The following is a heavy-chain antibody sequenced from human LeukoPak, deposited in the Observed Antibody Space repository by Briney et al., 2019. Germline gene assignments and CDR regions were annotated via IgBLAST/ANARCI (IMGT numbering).Heavy chain of an antibody. CDR2: ISSSGSTI. CDR1: GFTFSDYY. CDR3: ARVTMVRGVIINSRAYFDY. Sequence: PGGSLRLSCAASGFTFSDYYMSWIRQAPGKGLEWVSYISSSGSTIYYADSVKGRFTISRDNSKNTLYLRMNSLRAEDTAVYYCARVTMVRGVIINSRAYFDYWGQGTLVTVSS. J-gene: IGHJ4*02. D-gene: IGHD3-10*01. V-gene: IGHV3-11*01.